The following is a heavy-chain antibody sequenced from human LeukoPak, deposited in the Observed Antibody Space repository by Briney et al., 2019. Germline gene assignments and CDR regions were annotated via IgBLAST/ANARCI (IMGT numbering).Heavy chain of an antibody. V-gene: IGHV4-59*01. CDR1: GGSISSYY. D-gene: IGHD3-10*01. CDR3: ARVSRVLWFGELLHYYYGMDV. Sequence: SETLSLTCTVSGGSISSYYWSWIRQPPGKGLEWIGYIYYSGSTNYNPSLKSRVTISVDTSKNQFSLKLSSVTAADTAVYYCARVSRVLWFGELLHYYYGMDVWGQGTTVTVSS. CDR2: IYYSGST. J-gene: IGHJ6*02.